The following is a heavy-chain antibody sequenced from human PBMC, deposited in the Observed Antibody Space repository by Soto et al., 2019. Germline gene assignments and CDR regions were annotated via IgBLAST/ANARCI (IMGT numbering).Heavy chain of an antibody. CDR3: ASAARTSAYAFDI. CDR1: GATFSSYA. Sequence: SVKVSCKASGATFSSYAISWVRQAPGQGLEWMGGIIPIFGTANYAQKFQGRVTITADESTSTAYMELSSLRSEDTAVYYCASAARTSAYAFDIWGQGIMVTVSS. V-gene: IGHV1-69*13. CDR2: IIPIFGTA. D-gene: IGHD6-6*01. J-gene: IGHJ3*02.